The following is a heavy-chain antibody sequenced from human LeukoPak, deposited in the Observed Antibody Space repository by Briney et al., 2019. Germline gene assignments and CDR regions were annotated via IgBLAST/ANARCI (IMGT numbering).Heavy chain of an antibody. CDR1: GGSFSGYY. CDR3: ARGRNIVVVVGGFDY. D-gene: IGHD2-15*01. V-gene: IGHV4-34*01. J-gene: IGHJ4*02. CDR2: INHSGST. Sequence: SETPSLTCAVYGGSFSGYYWSWIRQPPGKGLEWIGEINHSGSTNYNPSLKSRVTISVDTSKNQFSLKLSSVTAADTAVYYCARGRNIVVVVGGFDYWGQGTLVTVSS.